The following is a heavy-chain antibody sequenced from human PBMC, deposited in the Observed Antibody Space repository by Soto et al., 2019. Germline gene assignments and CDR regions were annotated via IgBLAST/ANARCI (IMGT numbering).Heavy chain of an antibody. CDR1: SYTFTSFG. D-gene: IGHD3-22*01. CDR2: ISAYNGNT. V-gene: IGHV1-18*01. J-gene: IGHJ3*01. CDR3: ARGGHDSSADALDF. Sequence: QVQLVQSGAEVKKPGASVKVSCKASSYTFTSFGIIWVRQAPGQGLEWMGWISAYNGNTNYAQRVQGRVTMSTDTSPSTAYMELRSLRSDDTAVYYCARGGHDSSADALDFWGQGTMVTVSS.